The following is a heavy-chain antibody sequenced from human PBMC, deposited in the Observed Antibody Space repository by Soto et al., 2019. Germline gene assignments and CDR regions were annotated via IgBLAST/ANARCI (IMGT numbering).Heavy chain of an antibody. J-gene: IGHJ4*02. Sequence: PGGSLRLSCAASGFTFSSYTMTWVRQTPGKGLEWVSVISGSGGATYYADSVKGRFTVSRDNSKNTLYLQMNSLRAEDTAVYYCAKLPSARIVGVDFFFEFWGQGTLVTVAS. D-gene: IGHD1-26*01. CDR3: AKLPSARIVGVDFFFEF. V-gene: IGHV3-23*01. CDR1: GFTFSSYT. CDR2: ISGSGGAT.